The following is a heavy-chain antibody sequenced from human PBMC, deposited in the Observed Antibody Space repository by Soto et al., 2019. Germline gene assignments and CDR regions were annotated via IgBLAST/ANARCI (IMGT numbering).Heavy chain of an antibody. CDR1: GGSIGSGGYY. V-gene: IGHV4-31*03. D-gene: IGHD2-2*01. CDR2: IYYSRST. Sequence: QVQLQESGPGLVKPSQTLSLTCTVSGGSIGSGGYYWSWIRQHPGKGLEWIGYIYYSRSTYYNPSLKSRVTISVDTSKNQFSLKLSSVTAADTAVYYCARAACISTSCPLGYWGQGTLVTVSS. CDR3: ARAACISTSCPLGY. J-gene: IGHJ4*02.